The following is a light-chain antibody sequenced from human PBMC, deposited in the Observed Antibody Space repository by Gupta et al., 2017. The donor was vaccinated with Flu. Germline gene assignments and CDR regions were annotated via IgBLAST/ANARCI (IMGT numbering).Light chain of an antibody. J-gene: IGKJ3*01. CDR1: QGISNY. Sequence: IQMTQSPSSLSALVGDRVTITCRASQGISNYLAWYQQRPGKVPKVLIFAASTLQSGVPSRFSGSGTGTDFTLTISSLQPEDVATYYCQEYNSAPDTFGHGTKVDIK. CDR3: QEYNSAPDT. V-gene: IGKV1-27*01. CDR2: AAS.